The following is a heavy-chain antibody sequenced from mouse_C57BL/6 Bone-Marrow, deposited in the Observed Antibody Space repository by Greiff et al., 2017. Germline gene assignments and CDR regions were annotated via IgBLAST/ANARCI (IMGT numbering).Heavy chain of an antibody. Sequence: EVKVEESGPGLVKPSQSLSLTCSVTGYSITSGYYWNWIRQFPGNKLEWMGYISYDGSNNYNPSLKNRNPITRDTSKKQFFLKLNSVTTEDTATYYCARGYFDVWGTGTTVTVSS. J-gene: IGHJ1*03. CDR3: ARGYFDV. CDR2: ISYDGSN. V-gene: IGHV3-6*01. CDR1: GYSITSGYY.